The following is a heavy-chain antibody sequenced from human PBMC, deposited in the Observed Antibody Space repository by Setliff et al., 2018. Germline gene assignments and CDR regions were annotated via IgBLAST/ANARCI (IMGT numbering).Heavy chain of an antibody. D-gene: IGHD2-2*01. CDR3: TRATNIVVVPPHRTAFDI. V-gene: IGHV1-18*01. Sequence: ASVKVSCKASGYTFSTYGIAWVRQAPGQGLEWMGWISPYNGYIIYAHKFQGRVTMTTDTSTGTADMELRNLRSDDTAVYYCTRATNIVVVPPHRTAFDIWGQGTMVTVSS. CDR2: ISPYNGYI. CDR1: GYTFSTYG. J-gene: IGHJ3*02.